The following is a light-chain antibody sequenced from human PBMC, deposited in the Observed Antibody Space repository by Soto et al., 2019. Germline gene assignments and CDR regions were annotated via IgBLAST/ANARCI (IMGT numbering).Light chain of an antibody. J-gene: IGKJ4*01. CDR2: GAS. Sequence: EIVMTQSPATLSVSPGERATLSCRASQSVSSNLAWYQQKPGQAPRLLIYGASTRATCIPARFSGSGSGTEFTLTISSLQSEDFAVYYCQQYNNRPPLTFGGGTKVEIK. V-gene: IGKV3-15*01. CDR1: QSVSSN. CDR3: QQYNNRPPLT.